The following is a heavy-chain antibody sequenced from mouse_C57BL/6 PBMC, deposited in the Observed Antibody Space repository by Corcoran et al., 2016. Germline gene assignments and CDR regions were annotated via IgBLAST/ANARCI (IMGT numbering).Heavy chain of an antibody. CDR1: GYTFTEYY. Sequence: QVQLQQSGPELVKPGASVKISCKSSGYTFTEYYINWVKQRPGQGLEWIGWIFPGSGSTYYNEKFKGKATLTVDKSSSTAYILLSSLTYADSAVYFCARSRGYYGSSYYAMDYWGQGTSVTVSS. CDR3: ARSRGYYGSSYYAMDY. CDR2: IFPGSGST. D-gene: IGHD1-1*01. V-gene: IGHV1-75*01. J-gene: IGHJ4*01.